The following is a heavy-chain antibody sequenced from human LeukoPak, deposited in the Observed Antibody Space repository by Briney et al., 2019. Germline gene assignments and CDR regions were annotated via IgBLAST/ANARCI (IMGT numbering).Heavy chain of an antibody. CDR3: SRDSYGHDPRNSFDY. CDR2: SASKVYGGTT. Sequence: GGSLRLSCTASGFTVGDSSMSWFRQAPGKGLEWVGFSASKVYGGTTEYAASVRGRFIISRDDSKGITYLQMNSLKIEDTAVYFCSRDSYGHDPRNSFDYWGQGTLVTVSS. D-gene: IGHD5-18*01. V-gene: IGHV3-49*03. J-gene: IGHJ4*02. CDR1: GFTVGDSS.